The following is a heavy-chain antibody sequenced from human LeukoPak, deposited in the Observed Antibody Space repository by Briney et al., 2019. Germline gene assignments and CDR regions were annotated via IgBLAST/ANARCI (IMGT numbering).Heavy chain of an antibody. V-gene: IGHV3-33*01. J-gene: IGHJ6*02. D-gene: IGHD5-18*01. CDR2: IWYDGSNK. CDR3: ARDLMTAMVEDPYYYYYGMDV. Sequence: PGRSLRLSCAASGFTFSSYGMHWVRQAPGKGLEWVAVIWYDGSNKYYADSVKGRFTISRDNSKNTLYLQMNSLRAEDTAVYYCARDLMTAMVEDPYYYYYGMDVWGQGTTVTVSS. CDR1: GFTFSSYG.